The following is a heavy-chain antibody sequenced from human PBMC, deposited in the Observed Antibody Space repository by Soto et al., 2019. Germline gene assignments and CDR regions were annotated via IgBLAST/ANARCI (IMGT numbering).Heavy chain of an antibody. CDR2: IYYSGTT. Sequence: SETLSLTCTVSGDSITSNSYFWAWIRQPPGKGLEWIGSIYYSGTTYYNPSLKSRVTISVDRSKNQFSLNLSSVTAADTAVYYCARVWFGESSWFDPWGQGTLVTVSS. CDR3: ARVWFGESSWFDP. V-gene: IGHV4-39*07. CDR1: GDSITSNSYF. J-gene: IGHJ5*02. D-gene: IGHD3-10*01.